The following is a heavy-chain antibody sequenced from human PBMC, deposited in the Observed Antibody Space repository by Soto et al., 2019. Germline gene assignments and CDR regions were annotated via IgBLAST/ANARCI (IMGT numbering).Heavy chain of an antibody. CDR2: ITASADTT. CDR1: AFTFRSYG. J-gene: IGHJ3*02. Sequence: EEHLLESGGGLVRPGGSLRLSCAASAFTFRSYGMSWVRQAPGKGLEWVAAITASADTTYYADSVKGRFTISSDNSKNTVYLRMTSLRAEDTAVYYCAKVSPLRDCTGTSCLGAFDIWGQGTMVTVS. V-gene: IGHV3-23*01. CDR3: AKVSPLRDCTGTSCLGAFDI. D-gene: IGHD2-2*01.